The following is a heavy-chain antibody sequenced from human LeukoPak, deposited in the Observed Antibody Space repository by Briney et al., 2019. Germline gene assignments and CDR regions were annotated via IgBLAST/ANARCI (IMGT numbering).Heavy chain of an antibody. CDR2: FNYSGST. V-gene: IGHV4-39*01. Sequence: SETLSLTCTVSGGSISSSSYYWGWIRQPPGKGLEWIGTFNYSGSTYYNPSLKSRVTISVDTSKNQFSLKLSSVTAADTAVYFCAILPSIAVAGIVAFDYWGQGTLVTVSS. J-gene: IGHJ4*02. CDR3: AILPSIAVAGIVAFDY. D-gene: IGHD6-19*01. CDR1: GGSISSSSYY.